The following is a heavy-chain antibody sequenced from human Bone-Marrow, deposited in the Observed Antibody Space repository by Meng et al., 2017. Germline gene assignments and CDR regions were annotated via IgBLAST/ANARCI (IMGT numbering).Heavy chain of an antibody. Sequence: SETLSLTCAVYGGSFSGYYWSWIRQPPGKGLEWIGEINHSGSTNYNPSLKSRVTISVDTSKNQFSLKLSSVTAADTAVYYCARGRVFSGCRSRTHPRRGGYWFDPWGQGTLVTGSS. V-gene: IGHV4-34*01. CDR3: ARGRVFSGCRSRTHPRRGGYWFDP. CDR1: GGSFSGYY. J-gene: IGHJ5*02. D-gene: IGHD2-15*01. CDR2: INHSGST.